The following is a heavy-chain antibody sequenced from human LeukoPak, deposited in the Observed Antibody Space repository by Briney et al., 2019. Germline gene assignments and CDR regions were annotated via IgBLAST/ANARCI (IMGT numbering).Heavy chain of an antibody. Sequence: PSETLSLTRAVYGGSFSGYYWSWIRQPPGKGLEWIGEINHSGSTNYNPSLKSRVTISVDTSKNQFSLKLSSVTAADTAVFYCARIEYSGPLDYWGQGTLVTVSS. CDR3: ARIEYSGPLDY. V-gene: IGHV4-34*01. CDR1: GGSFSGYY. D-gene: IGHD1-26*01. J-gene: IGHJ4*02. CDR2: INHSGST.